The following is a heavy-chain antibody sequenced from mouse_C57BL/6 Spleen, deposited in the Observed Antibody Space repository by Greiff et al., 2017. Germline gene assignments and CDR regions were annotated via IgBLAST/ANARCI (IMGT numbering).Heavy chain of an antibody. Sequence: EVQGVESGGGLVKPGGSLKLSCAASGFTFSDYGMHWVRQAPEKGLEWVAYISSGSSTIYYADTVKGRFTISRDNAKHTLFLQMTSLRSEDTAMYYCARRGSRRGTLTTGNFDDWGKGTTLTVSS. CDR1: GFTFSDYG. J-gene: IGHJ2*01. CDR3: ARRGSRRGTLTTGNFDD. V-gene: IGHV5-17*01. CDR2: ISSGSSTI. D-gene: IGHD1-1*01.